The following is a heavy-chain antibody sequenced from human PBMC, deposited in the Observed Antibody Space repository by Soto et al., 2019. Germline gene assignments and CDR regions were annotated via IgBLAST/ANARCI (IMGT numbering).Heavy chain of an antibody. CDR3: ARSSGWRQVVGYKYGLDV. CDR1: GFIFSDY. CDR2: ISGSGAYT. J-gene: IGHJ6*02. D-gene: IGHD5-18*01. V-gene: IGHV3-11*06. Sequence: QVQLVESGGGLVKPGGSLRLSCTGSGFIFSDYMTWNRQAPGKGLEWVSYISGSGAYTKYADSVRGRFTISRDNAKKSLWLQINSLRAEDTAVYYCARSSGWRQVVGYKYGLDVWGQGTTVIVSS.